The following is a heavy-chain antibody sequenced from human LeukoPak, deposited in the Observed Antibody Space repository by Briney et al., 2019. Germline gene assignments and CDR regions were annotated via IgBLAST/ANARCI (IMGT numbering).Heavy chain of an antibody. CDR2: IKSKTDGGTT. V-gene: IGHV3-15*01. CDR3: TSRGHIVVVVAATLSAFDI. J-gene: IGHJ3*02. Sequence: GGSLRLSCAASGFTFSNAWMSWVRQAPGKGLGWVGRIKSKTDGGTTDYAAPVKGRLTISRDDSKNTLYLQMNSLKTEDTAGYYCTSRGHIVVVVAATLSAFDIWGQGTMVTVSS. D-gene: IGHD2-15*01. CDR1: GFTFSNAW.